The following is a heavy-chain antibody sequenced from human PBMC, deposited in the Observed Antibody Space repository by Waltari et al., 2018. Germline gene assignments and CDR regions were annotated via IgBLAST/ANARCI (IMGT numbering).Heavy chain of an antibody. V-gene: IGHV1-2*02. CDR2: INCESGGT. Sequence: QAQLVQSGAEVKKPGASVKVSCKASGYIFTDYHIHWVRQSPGQGLEWIGLINCESGGTNYAQKFQGRVTMTMDTSISTVYMELRSLMSDDTAVYYCAKVRPSSSWGQGILVTVSS. CDR1: GYIFTDYH. CDR3: AKVRPSSS. J-gene: IGHJ4*02. D-gene: IGHD6-13*01.